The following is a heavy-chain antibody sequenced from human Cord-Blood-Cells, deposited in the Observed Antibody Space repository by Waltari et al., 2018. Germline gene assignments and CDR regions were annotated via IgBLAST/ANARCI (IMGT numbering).Heavy chain of an antibody. J-gene: IGHJ3*02. CDR1: GGSFSGYY. Sequence: QVQLQQWGAGLLKPSETLSLTCAVYGGSFSGYYWSWIHQPPGKGLEWIGEINHSGITNYNPSLKSRVTISVDTSKNQFSLKLSSVTAADTAVYYCARGLSSSFAFDIWGQGTMVTVSS. CDR3: ARGLSSSFAFDI. D-gene: IGHD6-6*01. V-gene: IGHV4-34*01. CDR2: INHSGIT.